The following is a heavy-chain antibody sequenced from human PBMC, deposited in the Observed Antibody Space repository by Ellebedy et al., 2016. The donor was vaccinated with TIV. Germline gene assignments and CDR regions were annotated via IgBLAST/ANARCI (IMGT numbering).Heavy chain of an antibody. V-gene: IGHV4-59*08. CDR2: MYHSGST. Sequence: SETLSLXCTVAGGSISGYYWSWIRQSPGKGLEWIGYMYHSGSTNYNPSLKSRVTISVDTSKNQFSLKLSSVTAADTAVYYCARRIAAAGTRWFDPWGQGTLVTVSS. J-gene: IGHJ5*02. CDR3: ARRIAAAGTRWFDP. D-gene: IGHD6-13*01. CDR1: GGSISGYY.